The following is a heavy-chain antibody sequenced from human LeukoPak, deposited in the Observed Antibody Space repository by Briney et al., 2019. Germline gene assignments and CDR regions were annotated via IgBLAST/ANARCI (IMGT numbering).Heavy chain of an antibody. V-gene: IGHV3-53*05. CDR3: LKVQRREIYYYFDC. Sequence: GGSLRLSCAASGFSVSGKFMSWVRQAPGKGLEWVSIIHYDGKIRYAGSVGGRFTISRDNSKNTLYLQMSSLRTGDTAVYYCLKVQRREIYYYFDCWGQGTLVTVSS. CDR2: IHYDGKI. J-gene: IGHJ4*02. CDR1: GFSVSGKF. D-gene: IGHD1-26*01.